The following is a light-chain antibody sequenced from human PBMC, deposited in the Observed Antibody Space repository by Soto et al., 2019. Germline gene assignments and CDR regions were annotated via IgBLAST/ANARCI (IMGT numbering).Light chain of an antibody. CDR2: DVS. Sequence: DVQVTQSPAALSASVVDRVTIISRSSQSISRWLAWYQQKPGKAPKLLIYDVSSLQSGVASRFSGSGSGTEFTLIISGLQPDDSATYYCQQYTNTNNPWMFGQGTKV. V-gene: IGKV1-5*02. CDR3: QQYTNTNNPWM. CDR1: QSISRW. J-gene: IGKJ1*01.